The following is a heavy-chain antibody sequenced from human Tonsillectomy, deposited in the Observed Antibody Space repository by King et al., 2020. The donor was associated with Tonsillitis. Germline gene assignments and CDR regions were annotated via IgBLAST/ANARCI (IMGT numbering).Heavy chain of an antibody. CDR1: GYTLTELS. CDR2: FDPEDGET. Sequence: QLVQSGAEVKKPGASVKVSCKVSGYTLTELSMHWVRQAPGKGLEWMGGFDPEDGETIYAQKFQGRVTMTEGTSTDTAYMELSSLRSEDTAVYYCATDVIAVAGLYFQHWGQGTLVTVSS. J-gene: IGHJ1*01. D-gene: IGHD6-19*01. CDR3: ATDVIAVAGLYFQH. V-gene: IGHV1-24*01.